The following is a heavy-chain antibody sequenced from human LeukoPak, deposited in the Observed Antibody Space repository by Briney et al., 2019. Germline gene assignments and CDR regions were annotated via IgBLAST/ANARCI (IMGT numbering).Heavy chain of an antibody. CDR1: RGSISTSNYY. D-gene: IGHD3-22*01. CDR2: IFYSGTT. J-gene: IGHJ4*02. Sequence: SETLSLTCTVSRGSISTSNYYWGWVRQPPGKALEWIGNIFYSGTTYYNPSLKSRVTISVDTSKNQFSLKLSSVTAADTAVYYCARWVRKVYDSSGYWDYFDYWGQGTLVTVSS. CDR3: ARWVRKVYDSSGYWDYFDY. V-gene: IGHV4-39*07.